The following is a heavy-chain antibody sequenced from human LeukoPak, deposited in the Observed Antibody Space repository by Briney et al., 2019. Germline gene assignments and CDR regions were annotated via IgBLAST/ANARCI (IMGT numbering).Heavy chain of an antibody. Sequence: SVKVSCKASGGTFSSYAISWVRQAPGQGLEWMGGIIPIFGTANYAQKFQGRVTITTDESTSTAYMELSSLRSEDTAVYYCARGRFIAVAGTATDYYYMDVWGKGTTVTVSS. CDR3: ARGRFIAVAGTATDYYYMDV. V-gene: IGHV1-69*05. J-gene: IGHJ6*03. CDR2: IIPIFGTA. CDR1: GGTFSSYA. D-gene: IGHD6-19*01.